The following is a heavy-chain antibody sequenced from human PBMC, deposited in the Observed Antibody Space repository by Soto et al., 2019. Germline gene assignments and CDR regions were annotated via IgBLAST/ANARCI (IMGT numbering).Heavy chain of an antibody. D-gene: IGHD3-10*01. CDR1: GYIFTSFG. CDR3: TRGAGQGSGSYD. Sequence: QVQLVQSGAEVKKPGASVKVSCKASGYIFTSFGITWVRQAPGQGLEWMGWVSTYNGNTKYAQKLQGRAPMSTDTSTSTAYMERRGLRADDTAVYYCTRGAGQGSGSYDWGQGTLVTVSS. V-gene: IGHV1-18*01. CDR2: VSTYNGNT. J-gene: IGHJ4*02.